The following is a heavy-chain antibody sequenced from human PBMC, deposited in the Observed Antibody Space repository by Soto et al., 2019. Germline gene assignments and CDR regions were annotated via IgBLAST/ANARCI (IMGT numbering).Heavy chain of an antibody. V-gene: IGHV1-69*01. CDR1: GGTFSSYA. Sequence: QVQLVQSGAGLRKPGSSLKASGKLSGGTFSSYAITWVRQAPGQGLEWMGGIIPIFGTANYAQKFQGRVTITADESTSTAYMELSSLRSEDTAVYYCARDRGPSAPSLIYYYYGMDVWGQGTTVTVSS. CDR2: IIPIFGTA. CDR3: ARDRGPSAPSLIYYYYGMDV. D-gene: IGHD3-10*01. J-gene: IGHJ6*02.